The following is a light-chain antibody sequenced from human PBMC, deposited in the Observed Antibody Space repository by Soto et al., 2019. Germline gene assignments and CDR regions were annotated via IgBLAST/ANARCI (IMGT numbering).Light chain of an antibody. V-gene: IGKV2-28*01. J-gene: IGKJ1*01. CDR3: MQARQTPGT. CDR2: VGS. CDR1: QSLRNKYIY. Sequence: EIVMTQSPLFLSVAPGEPASISCRSSQSLRNKYIYLDWYVQKPGQSPQLLIYVGSNRASGVPDRFIGSGSGTDFTLTISSVEAEDFGVYYCMQARQTPGTFGQGTKVEIK.